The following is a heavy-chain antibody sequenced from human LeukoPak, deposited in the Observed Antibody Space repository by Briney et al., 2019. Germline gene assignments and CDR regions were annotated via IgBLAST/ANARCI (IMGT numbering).Heavy chain of an antibody. D-gene: IGHD3-22*01. J-gene: IGHJ6*02. Sequence: SRVTISVDTSKNQFSLKLSSVTAADTAVYYCARGSGYYLSYYYYYGMDVWGQGTTVTVSS. CDR3: ARGSGYYLSYYYYYGMDV. V-gene: IGHV4-34*01.